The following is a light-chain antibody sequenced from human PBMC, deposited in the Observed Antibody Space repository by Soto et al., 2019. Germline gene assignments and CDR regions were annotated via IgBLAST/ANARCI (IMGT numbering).Light chain of an antibody. Sequence: EILMTQSPATLSVSPGERATLSCRASQSLNSNLAWYQQKPGQAPRLIIYGASTRASGIPARFSGSGSGTEFALTISSLQSEDFALYYCQQWNDWPPAFTFGPGTKVDL. J-gene: IGKJ3*01. CDR3: QQWNDWPPAFT. V-gene: IGKV3D-15*01. CDR1: QSLNSN. CDR2: GAS.